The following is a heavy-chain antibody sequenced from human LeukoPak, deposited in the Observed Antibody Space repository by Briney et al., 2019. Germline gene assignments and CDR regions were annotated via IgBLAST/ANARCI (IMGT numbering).Heavy chain of an antibody. D-gene: IGHD2-15*01. J-gene: IGHJ4*02. V-gene: IGHV3-23*01. CDR2: ISDSGGGT. CDR3: AKEFGSGYFDY. CDR1: GFTFSSYV. Sequence: QSGGSLRLSCAASGFTFSSYVINWVRQAPGKGLEWVSGISDSGGGTYYADSVKGRFTTSRDNSKNTLYLQMNSLRAEDTAVYFCAKEFGSGYFDYWGQGTLVTVSS.